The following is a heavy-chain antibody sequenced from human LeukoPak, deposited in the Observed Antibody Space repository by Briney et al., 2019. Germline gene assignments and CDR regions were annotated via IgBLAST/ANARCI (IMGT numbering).Heavy chain of an antibody. V-gene: IGHV4-34*01. CDR2: INHSGST. CDR1: GGSFSGYY. CDR3: ARATYYYDSSGYRFGETFDY. D-gene: IGHD3-22*01. J-gene: IGHJ4*02. Sequence: SSETLSLTCAVYGGSFSGYYWSWIHQPPGKGLEWIGEINHSGSTNYNPSLKSRVTISVDTSKNQFSLKLSSVTAADTAVYYCARATYYYDSSGYRFGETFDYWGQGTLVTVSS.